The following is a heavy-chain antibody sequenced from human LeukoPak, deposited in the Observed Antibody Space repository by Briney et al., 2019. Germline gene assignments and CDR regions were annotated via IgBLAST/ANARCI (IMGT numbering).Heavy chain of an antibody. D-gene: IGHD3-3*01. Sequence: ASVMVSCKASGYTFTSYDINWVRQATGQGLEWMGWMNPNSGNTGYAQKFQGRVTMTRNTSISTAYMELSSLRSEDTAVYYCARLRVTIFGVVIIHWFDPWGQGTLVTVSS. J-gene: IGHJ5*02. CDR2: MNPNSGNT. CDR3: ARLRVTIFGVVIIHWFDP. CDR1: GYTFTSYD. V-gene: IGHV1-8*01.